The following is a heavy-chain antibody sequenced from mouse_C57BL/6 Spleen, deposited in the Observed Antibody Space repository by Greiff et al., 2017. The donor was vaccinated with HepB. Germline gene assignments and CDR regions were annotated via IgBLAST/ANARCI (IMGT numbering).Heavy chain of an antibody. CDR1: GYAFTNYL. J-gene: IGHJ4*01. CDR3: AKRLTVVDYYAMDY. CDR2: INPGSGGT. Sequence: QVQLQQSGAELVRPGTSVKVSCKASGYAFTNYLIEWVKQRPGQGLEWIGVINPGSGGTNYNEKFKGKATLTAAKSSSTAYMQLSSLTSEDSAVYFCAKRLTVVDYYAMDYWGQGTSVTVSS. V-gene: IGHV1-54*01. D-gene: IGHD1-1*01.